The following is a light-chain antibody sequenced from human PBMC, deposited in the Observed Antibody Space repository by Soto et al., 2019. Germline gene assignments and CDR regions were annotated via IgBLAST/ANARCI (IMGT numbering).Light chain of an antibody. V-gene: IGKV3-15*01. CDR2: DVS. CDR1: QSIGGN. Sequence: EIVVTQSPAALSVSPGERATLSCRASQSIGGNLAWYQQKPCQAPRLLIYDVSTRATGIPARFSGRGSGTEFTLTISSLQSEDFALYYCQQYNNRPPWTFGQGTKVEIK. J-gene: IGKJ1*01. CDR3: QQYNNRPPWT.